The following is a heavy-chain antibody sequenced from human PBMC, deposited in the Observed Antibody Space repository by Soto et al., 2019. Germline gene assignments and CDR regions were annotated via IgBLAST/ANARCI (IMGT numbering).Heavy chain of an antibody. CDR2: NDWDNDK. J-gene: IGHJ6*02. D-gene: IGHD2-21*02. Sequence: SVTTLVNPTHTLTLTCTFSGFSLSTRGICVSWIRQPPGKALEVLALNDWDNDKYYSTSLRTRLTISKDTSKNQVVLTMTNMDPVDTATYYCARAPAGDCKNGLDVWGQGTTVTVSS. CDR1: GFSLSTRGIC. V-gene: IGHV2-70*01. CDR3: ARAPAGDCKNGLDV.